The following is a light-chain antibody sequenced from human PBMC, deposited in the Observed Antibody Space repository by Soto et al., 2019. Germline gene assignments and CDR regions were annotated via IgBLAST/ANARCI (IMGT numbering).Light chain of an antibody. CDR1: SSNIGSNY. CDR2: SNN. J-gene: IGLJ3*02. Sequence: QSVLTQPPSASGTPGQRVTISCSGSSSNIGSNYVYWYQQFPGTAPKLLIYSNNRRPSGVPERFSGSKSGTSASLAISGLLSEDEADYYCAAWDDSLSGVFGGGTKLTVL. V-gene: IGLV1-47*02. CDR3: AAWDDSLSGV.